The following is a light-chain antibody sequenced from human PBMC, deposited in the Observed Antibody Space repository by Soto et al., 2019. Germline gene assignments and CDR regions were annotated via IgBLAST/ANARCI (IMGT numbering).Light chain of an antibody. CDR3: QQYTNTNNPWM. Sequence: IQSTQSPSSLSASVGDRVTITCRASQTISTWMAWYQQKPGKAPXPLXHDASTLQSGVASRFSGSGSGTEFTLIISGLQPDESATYYCQQYTNTNNPWMFGQGTKVDIK. V-gene: IGKV1-5*01. J-gene: IGKJ1*01. CDR2: DAS. CDR1: QTISTW.